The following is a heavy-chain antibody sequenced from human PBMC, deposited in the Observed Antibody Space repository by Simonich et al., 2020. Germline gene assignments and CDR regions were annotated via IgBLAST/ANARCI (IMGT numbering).Heavy chain of an antibody. CDR2: IYYSGNT. J-gene: IGHJ4*02. D-gene: IGHD6-6*01. CDR3: ARWAYSSSYFDY. V-gene: IGHV4-39*01. Sequence: QLQLQESGPGLVKPSETLSLTCTVSGGSISSSSYYWGWIRQPPGKGLVWIGSIYYSGNTYYNPSLKSRVTISVDTSKNQFSLKLSSVTAADTAVYYCARWAYSSSYFDYWGQGTLVTVSS. CDR1: GGSISSSSYY.